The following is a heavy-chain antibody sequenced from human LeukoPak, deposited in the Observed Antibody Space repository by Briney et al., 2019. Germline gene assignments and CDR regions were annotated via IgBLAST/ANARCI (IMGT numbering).Heavy chain of an antibody. Sequence: SETLSLTCTVSGGSISTDYWTSIRQPAGKGLEWIRLIYTSGSTNYNPSLKSRVTMSVDTSKNQFSLKLTSVTAADTAVYYCASDFGYWGQGTLVTVSS. CDR2: IYTSGST. D-gene: IGHD3-10*01. CDR1: GGSISTDY. CDR3: ASDFGY. J-gene: IGHJ4*02. V-gene: IGHV4-4*07.